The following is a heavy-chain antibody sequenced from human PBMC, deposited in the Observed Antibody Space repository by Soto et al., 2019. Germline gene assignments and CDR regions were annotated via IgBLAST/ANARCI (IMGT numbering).Heavy chain of an antibody. CDR1: GGSFSGYY. V-gene: IGHV4-34*01. Sequence: SETLSLTCTVYGGSFSGYYWSWIRQPPGKGLEWIGEINHSGSTNYNPSLKSRVTISVDTSKNQFSLKLSSVTAADTAVYYCAREKTYYDFWSGYSNVFDYWGQGTLVTVSS. D-gene: IGHD3-3*01. CDR3: AREKTYYDFWSGYSNVFDY. CDR2: INHSGST. J-gene: IGHJ4*02.